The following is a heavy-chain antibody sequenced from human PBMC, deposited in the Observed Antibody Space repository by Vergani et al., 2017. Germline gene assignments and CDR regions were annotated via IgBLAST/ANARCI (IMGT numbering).Heavy chain of an antibody. CDR1: GYTFTNYD. Sequence: QVQLVQSRTEVKKPGASVKVSCKASGYTFTNYDINWVRRATGQGLEWMGWMNPISGNTGFAQKFRGRVTITRDTSISTAYMELSSLRSEDTAIYYCARGLSGYCSGDKCYIHPWFDSWGPGTLVTVSS. V-gene: IGHV1-8*03. CDR2: MNPISGNT. CDR3: ARGLSGYCSGDKCYIHPWFDS. J-gene: IGHJ5*01. D-gene: IGHD2-15*01.